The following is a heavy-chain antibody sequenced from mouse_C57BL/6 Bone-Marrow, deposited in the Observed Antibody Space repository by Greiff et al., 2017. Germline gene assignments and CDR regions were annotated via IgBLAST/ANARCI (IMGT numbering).Heavy chain of an antibody. CDR2: IDPSDSYT. CDR1: GYTFTSYW. D-gene: IGHD2-14*01. V-gene: IGHV1-69*01. Sequence: QVQLQQPGAELVMPGASVKLSCKASGYTFTSYWMHWVKQRPGQGLEWIGEIDPSDSYTNYNQKFKGKSTLTVDKSSSTAYMQLSSLTSEDSAVYYCATGRYPGFAYWGQGTLVTVS. J-gene: IGHJ3*01. CDR3: ATGRYPGFAY.